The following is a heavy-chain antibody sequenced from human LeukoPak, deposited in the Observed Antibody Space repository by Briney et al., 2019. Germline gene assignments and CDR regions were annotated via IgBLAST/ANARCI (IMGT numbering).Heavy chain of an antibody. CDR3: AGDRTYGTDY. CDR1: SGSISSSNYY. V-gene: IGHV4-39*07. D-gene: IGHD3-10*01. CDR2: IYFRGST. J-gene: IGHJ4*02. Sequence: SETLSLTCTVSSGSISSSNYYWGWIRQPPGKGLEWIGSIYFRGSTYYNPSLKSRVTISVDTSKNQFSLKLTSVTAADTAVYYCAGDRTYGTDYWGQGTLVTVSS.